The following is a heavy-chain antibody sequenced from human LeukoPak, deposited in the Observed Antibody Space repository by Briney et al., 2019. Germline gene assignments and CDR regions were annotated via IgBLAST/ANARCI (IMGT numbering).Heavy chain of an antibody. CDR3: ARESVRLWAFDP. Sequence: PSETLSLTCTVSRGSISSYYWSWIRQPPGKGLEWIGYIYYSGSTNYNPSLKSRVTISVDTSKNQFSLKLSSVTAADTAVYYCARESVRLWAFDPWGQGTLVTVSS. CDR2: IYYSGST. V-gene: IGHV4-59*01. CDR1: RGSISSYY. D-gene: IGHD4/OR15-4a*01. J-gene: IGHJ5*02.